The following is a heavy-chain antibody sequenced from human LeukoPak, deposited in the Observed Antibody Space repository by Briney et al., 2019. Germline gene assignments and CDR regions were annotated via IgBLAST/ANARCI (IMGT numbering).Heavy chain of an antibody. CDR1: GITLSNYA. J-gene: IGHJ4*02. CDR2: ISGSGGST. V-gene: IGHV3-23*01. Sequence: GGSLRLSCAVSGITLSNYAMSWVRQAPGKGLEWVSAISGSGGSTYYADSVKGRFTISRDNSKNTLYLQMNSLRAEDTAVYYCAKDCRYCSGGSCCGIFDYWGQGTLVTVSS. D-gene: IGHD2-15*01. CDR3: AKDCRYCSGGSCCGIFDY.